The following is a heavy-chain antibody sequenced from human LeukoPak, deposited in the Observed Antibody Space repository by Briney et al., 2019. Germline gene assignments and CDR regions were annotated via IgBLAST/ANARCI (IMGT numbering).Heavy chain of an antibody. D-gene: IGHD3-22*01. Sequence: GASVKVSCKASGYTFTGYYMHWVRQAPGQGLEWMGWINPNSGGTNYAQKFQGRVTMTRDTSISTAYMELSRLRSDDTAVYYCARVPRRYYDSSGYYYTYYFDYWGRGTLVTVSS. J-gene: IGHJ4*02. CDR2: INPNSGGT. CDR3: ARVPRRYYDSSGYYYTYYFDY. CDR1: GYTFTGYY. V-gene: IGHV1-2*02.